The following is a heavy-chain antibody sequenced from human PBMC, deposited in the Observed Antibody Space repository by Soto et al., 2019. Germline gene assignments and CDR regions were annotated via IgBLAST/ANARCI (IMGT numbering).Heavy chain of an antibody. CDR1: GFTFSSYS. J-gene: IGHJ6*02. Sequence: EVQLVESGGGLVKPGGSLRLSCAASGFTFSSYSMNWVRQAPGKGLEWVSSISSSSSYIYYADSEKGRLTISRDNAKNTLNLQRTSLRAEDRAVYYCARGLIAAPDYGMGVWGQGTTVTVSS. CDR2: ISSSSSYI. D-gene: IGHD6-13*01. CDR3: ARGLIAAPDYGMGV. V-gene: IGHV3-21*01.